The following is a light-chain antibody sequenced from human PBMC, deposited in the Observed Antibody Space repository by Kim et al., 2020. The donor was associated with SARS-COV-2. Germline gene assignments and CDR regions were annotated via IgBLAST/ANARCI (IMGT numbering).Light chain of an antibody. CDR2: GAS. V-gene: IGKV3-15*01. CDR3: QQYDNWPNPHT. Sequence: EIVMTQSPGTLSVSPGERVTLSCRASQSVRSNLAWYQQKPGQAPRLLIYGASTRATGFPARFSGSGSGTEFTLTISSLQSEDFGVYYCQQYDNWPNPHTFGQGTKLEIK. J-gene: IGKJ2*01. CDR1: QSVRSN.